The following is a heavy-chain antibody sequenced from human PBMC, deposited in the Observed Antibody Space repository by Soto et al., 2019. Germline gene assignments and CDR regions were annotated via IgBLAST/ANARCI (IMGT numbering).Heavy chain of an antibody. V-gene: IGHV4-34*01. J-gene: IGHJ6*02. D-gene: IGHD3-16*01. CDR3: ARGRLAARVPTVYRGGYGMDV. CDR1: GGSFSGYY. CDR2: INHSGST. Sequence: LSLTCAVYGGSFSGYYWSWIRQPPGKGLEWIGEINHSGSTNYNPSLKSRVTISVDTSKNQFSLKLSSVTAADTAVYYCARGRLAARVPTVYRGGYGMDVWGQGTTVTVSS.